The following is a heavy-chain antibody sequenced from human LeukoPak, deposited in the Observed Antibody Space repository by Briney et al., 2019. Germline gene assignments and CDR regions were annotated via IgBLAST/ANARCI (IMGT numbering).Heavy chain of an antibody. Sequence: GRSLRLSCAASGFIFSSYAMHWVRQAPGRGLVWVARISSDGTTTNYADSVKGRFTISRDNAKNTLYLQMNSLRVEDTAVYYCPTFEGGAWGQGTLVTVSS. CDR1: GFIFSSYA. CDR2: ISSDGTTT. CDR3: PTFEGGA. V-gene: IGHV3-74*01. D-gene: IGHD3-16*01. J-gene: IGHJ5*02.